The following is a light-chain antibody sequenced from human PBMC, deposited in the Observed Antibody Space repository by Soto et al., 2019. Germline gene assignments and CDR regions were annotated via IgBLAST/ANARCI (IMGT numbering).Light chain of an antibody. CDR3: QQYDNSPIT. CDR2: GVS. V-gene: IGKV3-20*01. Sequence: IVLTQSPCTLSLSPGERATLSCRSSQTGSNSYLAWYQQKSGQAPRLLIYGVSTRATGTPDRFSGSGSGTEFTLTVRRLEPEDFAVYYCQQYDNSPITFGQGTRLEIK. J-gene: IGKJ5*01. CDR1: QTGSNSY.